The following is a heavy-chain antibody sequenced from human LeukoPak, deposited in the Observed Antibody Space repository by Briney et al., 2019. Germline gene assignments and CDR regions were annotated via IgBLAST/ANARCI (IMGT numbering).Heavy chain of an antibody. CDR1: GFTFSDFD. D-gene: IGHD2-2*01. CDR3: ARRDCSSFKCFSFDS. V-gene: IGHV3-73*01. CDR2: IKTRAESNDI. Sequence: GGSLKLSCAASGFTFSDFDIHWVRQASGEGLEWVGRIKTRAESNDIAYAASVKGRFTISRDDSKNTAFLQMDSLKTEDTAVYYYARRDCSSFKCFSFDSWGQGILVTVSS. J-gene: IGHJ4*02.